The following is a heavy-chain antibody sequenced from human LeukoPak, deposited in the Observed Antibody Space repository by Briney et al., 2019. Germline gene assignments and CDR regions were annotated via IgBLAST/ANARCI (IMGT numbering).Heavy chain of an antibody. V-gene: IGHV5-51*01. CDR3: ARAPTAMVSDFDY. Sequence: GESLKVSCKASGYSFTTYWIGWVRQMPGKGLEWMGIIYPGDSDTRYSPSFQGQVTISADKSISTAYLQWSSLKASDTAMYYCARAPTAMVSDFDYWGQGTLVTVSS. CDR2: IYPGDSDT. CDR1: GYSFTTYW. J-gene: IGHJ4*02. D-gene: IGHD5-18*01.